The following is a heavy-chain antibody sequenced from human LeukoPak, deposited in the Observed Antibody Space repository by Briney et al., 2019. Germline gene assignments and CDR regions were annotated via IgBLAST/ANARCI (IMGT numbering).Heavy chain of an antibody. J-gene: IGHJ4*02. V-gene: IGHV3-21*01. CDR3: AREALMGPRYFDY. Sequence: GGSLRLSCAASGFTFSDYSMNWVRQAPGKGLEWVSSISSGSTYIYYADSVKGRFTISRDNAKNSLYLQMNSLRAEDTAVYYCAREALMGPRYFDYWGQGTLVTLSS. CDR1: GFTFSDYS. CDR2: ISSGSTYI. D-gene: IGHD3-16*01.